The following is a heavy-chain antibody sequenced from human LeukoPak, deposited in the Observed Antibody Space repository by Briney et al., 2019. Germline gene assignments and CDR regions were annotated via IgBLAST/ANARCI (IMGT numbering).Heavy chain of an antibody. CDR2: ISDDGSRQ. CDR3: ARDGGSGFPLYGFDY. J-gene: IGHJ4*02. V-gene: IGHV3-30-3*01. D-gene: IGHD3-22*01. CDR1: GFTFSNYA. Sequence: PGGSLRLFCATTGFTFSNYAIHWGRQAPGKGLEWVAFISDDGSRQHYADSVKGRFTISRDNAKNTLYLQMNSLRAEDTAVYYCARDGGSGFPLYGFDYWGQGTLVTVSS.